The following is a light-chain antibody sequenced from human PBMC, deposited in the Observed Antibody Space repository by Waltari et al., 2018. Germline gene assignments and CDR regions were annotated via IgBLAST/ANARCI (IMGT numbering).Light chain of an antibody. V-gene: IGLV2-14*01. J-gene: IGLJ3*02. Sequence: QSALTPPASVSGSPGQSITISCTGSSSDVGRYNYVSWYQQFPDRAPKLMIYDVTNRPSGVSNRFSGSKSANTASLTISGLQPEDEADYYCSSYVSGSTLKMFGGGTKLTVL. CDR3: SSYVSGSTLKM. CDR2: DVT. CDR1: SSDVGRYNY.